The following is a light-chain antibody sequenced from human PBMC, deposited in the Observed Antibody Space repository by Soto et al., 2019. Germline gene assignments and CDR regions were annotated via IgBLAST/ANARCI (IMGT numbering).Light chain of an antibody. V-gene: IGKV1-5*01. CDR3: QQYNTFWT. CDR1: QSIRSR. J-gene: IGKJ1*01. Sequence: IPMTQSNSTLSASLVDRVKITCRASQSIRSRLAWYQQKPGKAPKLLIYDVSNLESGVPSRFSGSGSGTEFTLTISSLQPDDFATYYCQQYNTFWTFGQGTKVDIK. CDR2: DVS.